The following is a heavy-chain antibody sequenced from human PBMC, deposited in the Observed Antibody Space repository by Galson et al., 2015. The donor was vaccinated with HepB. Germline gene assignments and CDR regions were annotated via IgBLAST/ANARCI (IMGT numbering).Heavy chain of an antibody. CDR2: ISAYNGNT. J-gene: IGHJ4*02. CDR1: GYTFTSYG. D-gene: IGHD2-21*02. V-gene: IGHV1-18*04. CDR3: ARVRPAYCGGDCYSDY. Sequence: SVKVSCKASGYTFTSYGISWVRQAPGQGLEWMGWISAYNGNTNYAQKLQGRVTMTTDTSTSTAYMELRSLRSDDTAVYYCARVRPAYCGGDCYSDYWGQGTLVTVSS.